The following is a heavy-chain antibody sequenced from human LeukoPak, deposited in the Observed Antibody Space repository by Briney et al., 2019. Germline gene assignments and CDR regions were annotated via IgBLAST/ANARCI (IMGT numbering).Heavy chain of an antibody. CDR3: ARRGGAGRSFDY. CDR1: GASVSSGGYY. CDR2: IYYSGST. J-gene: IGHJ4*02. D-gene: IGHD2-21*01. V-gene: IGHV4-61*08. Sequence: PSETLSLTCTVSGASVSSGGYYWSWIRQPPGKGLEWIGNIYYSGSTNYNPSLKSRVTISVDTSKNQFSLKVSSVTAADTAVYYCARRGGAGRSFDYWGQGTLVTVFS.